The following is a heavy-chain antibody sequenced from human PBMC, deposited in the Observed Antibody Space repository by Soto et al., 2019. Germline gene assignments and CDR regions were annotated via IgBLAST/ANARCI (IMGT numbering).Heavy chain of an antibody. CDR3: AKDHGSESYPY. J-gene: IGHJ4*02. V-gene: IGHV3-7*05. Sequence: EVQLVESGGGLVQPGGSLRLSCVISGSTLSSHWMTWVRQAPGKGLEWVASINQDGFGKHYLDSVKGRFTISRDTAKSSLYLQMDSLRVEDTAVYYCAKDHGSESYPYWGQGTLVTVS. CDR1: GSTLSSHW. D-gene: IGHD1-26*01. CDR2: INQDGFGK.